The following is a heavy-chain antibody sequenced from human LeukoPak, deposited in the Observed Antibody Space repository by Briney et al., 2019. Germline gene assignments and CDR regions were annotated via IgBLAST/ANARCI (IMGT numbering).Heavy chain of an antibody. CDR2: IIPIFGTA. Sequence: VASVKVSCKASGGTFSSYAISWVRQAPGQGLEWMGGIIPIFGTANYAQKFQGRVTITRDTSASTAYMELSSLRSEDTAVYYCARDPNGWYLFDYWGQGTLVTVSS. D-gene: IGHD6-19*01. V-gene: IGHV1-69*05. CDR3: ARDPNGWYLFDY. J-gene: IGHJ4*02. CDR1: GGTFSSYA.